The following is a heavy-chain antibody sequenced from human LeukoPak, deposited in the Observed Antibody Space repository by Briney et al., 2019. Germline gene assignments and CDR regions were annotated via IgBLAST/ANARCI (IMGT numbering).Heavy chain of an antibody. D-gene: IGHD6-6*01. CDR3: TRDPRHLDS. Sequence: GGSLRLSCAASGFTFSSYGMYWVRQAPGKGLEWVAFIRYDGSNKKYADSVKGRFTISRDNSKNTLDLQMKSLRAEDTAVYYCTRDPRHLDSWGQGTLVTVSS. CDR1: GFTFSSYG. J-gene: IGHJ4*02. CDR2: IRYDGSNK. V-gene: IGHV3-30*02.